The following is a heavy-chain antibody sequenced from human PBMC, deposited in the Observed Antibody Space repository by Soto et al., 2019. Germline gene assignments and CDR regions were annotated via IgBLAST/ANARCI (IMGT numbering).Heavy chain of an antibody. V-gene: IGHV4-39*01. CDR2: IYYSGST. CDR1: GGSISSSSYY. J-gene: IGHJ6*02. D-gene: IGHD4-17*01. CDR3: ARLGSTVTYYYYGMDV. Sequence: QLQLQESGPGLVKPSETLSLTCTVSGGSISSSSYYWGWIRQPPGKGLEWIGSIYYSGSTYYNPSLKSRVTISVDTSKNQFSLKLSSVTAADTAVYYCARLGSTVTYYYYGMDVWGQGTTVTVSS.